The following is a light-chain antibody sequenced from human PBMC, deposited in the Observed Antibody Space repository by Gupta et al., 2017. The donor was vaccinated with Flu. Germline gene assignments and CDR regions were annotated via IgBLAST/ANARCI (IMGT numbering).Light chain of an antibody. J-gene: IGLJ1*01. V-gene: IGLV2-14*01. CDR1: SGDIGAYNY. CDR2: EVA. CDR3: SSYTTSTTYV. Sequence: QSALTQPASVSGSPGQSVTISCTGTSGDIGAYNYVSWYQQHPDKAPKLIIYEVANRPSGASDRFSGSKSGNTASLTISGLQADDEAEYYCSSYTTSTTYVFGTGTKVTVL.